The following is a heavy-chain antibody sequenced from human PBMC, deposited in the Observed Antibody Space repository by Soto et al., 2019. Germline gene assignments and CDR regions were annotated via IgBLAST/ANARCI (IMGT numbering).Heavy chain of an antibody. Sequence: EVQLLESGGGLVQPGGSLRLSCAASGFTFSSYAMSWVRQAPGKGLEWVSAISGSGGSTYYADSVKGRFTISRDNSKNTVYLQKNSLRGEDNAVYYCAKTTLTPKYYYYYMDVWGKGTTVTVSS. J-gene: IGHJ6*03. V-gene: IGHV3-23*01. CDR2: ISGSGGST. CDR3: AKTTLTPKYYYYYMDV. CDR1: GFTFSSYA. D-gene: IGHD3-9*01.